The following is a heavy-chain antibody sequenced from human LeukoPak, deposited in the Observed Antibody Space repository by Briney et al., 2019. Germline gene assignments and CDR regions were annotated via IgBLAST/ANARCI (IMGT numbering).Heavy chain of an antibody. D-gene: IGHD3-22*01. V-gene: IGHV3-30*18. CDR3: AKEKKYYYDGSGYPGYDY. J-gene: IGHJ4*02. Sequence: GGSLRLSCAASGFTFSSYGMHWVRQAPGKGLEWVAVISYDGSNKYYADSVRGRFTISRDNSKNTLYLQMNSLRAEDTAVYYCAKEKKYYYDGSGYPGYDYWGQGTLVTVSS. CDR2: ISYDGSNK. CDR1: GFTFSSYG.